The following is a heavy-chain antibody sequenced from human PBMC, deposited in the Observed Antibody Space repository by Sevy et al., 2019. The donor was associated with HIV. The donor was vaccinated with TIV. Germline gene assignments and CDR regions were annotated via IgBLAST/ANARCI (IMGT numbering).Heavy chain of an antibody. Sequence: GGSVRLSCAASGFTFSSYAMHWVRQAPGKGLEWVAVISYDGSNKYYADSVKGRFTISRDNSKNTLYLQMNSLRAEDTAVYYCARDVARKLIHRGMDVWGQGTTVTVSS. CDR2: ISYDGSNK. J-gene: IGHJ6*02. CDR1: GFTFSSYA. D-gene: IGHD2-15*01. V-gene: IGHV3-30-3*01. CDR3: ARDVARKLIHRGMDV.